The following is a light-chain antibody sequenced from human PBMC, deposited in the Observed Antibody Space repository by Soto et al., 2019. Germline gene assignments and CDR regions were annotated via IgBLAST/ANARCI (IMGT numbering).Light chain of an antibody. CDR1: QSISSW. Sequence: DIQMTQSPSTLSASVGDRVTITCRASQSISSWLAWYQQKPGKAPKLLIYKASSLESGVSSRSSGSGSGTEFTLKISSLQPDDFATYYCQQYNSYPWTFGQGTKVEIK. J-gene: IGKJ1*01. V-gene: IGKV1-5*03. CDR2: KAS. CDR3: QQYNSYPWT.